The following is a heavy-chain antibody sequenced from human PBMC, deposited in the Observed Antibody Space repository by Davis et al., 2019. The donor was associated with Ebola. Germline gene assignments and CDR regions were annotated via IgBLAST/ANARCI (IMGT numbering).Heavy chain of an antibody. V-gene: IGHV3-48*04. CDR3: ARVRWVGATDQDY. J-gene: IGHJ4*02. Sequence: PGGSLRLSCAASGFTFSSYSMNWVRQAPGKGLEWVSYISSSSSTIYYADSVKGRFTISRDNAKNSLYLQMNSLRAEDTAVYYCARVRWVGATDQDYWGQGTLVTVSS. CDR2: ISSSSSTI. D-gene: IGHD1-26*01. CDR1: GFTFSSYS.